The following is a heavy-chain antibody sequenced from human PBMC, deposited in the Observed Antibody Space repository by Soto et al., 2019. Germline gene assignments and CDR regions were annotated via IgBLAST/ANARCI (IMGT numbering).Heavy chain of an antibody. CDR2: IWYDGSNK. Sequence: SLRLSCAASGFTFSSYGMHWVRQAPGKGLEWVAVIWYDGSNKYYADSVKGRFTISRDNSKNTLYLQMNSLRAEDTAVYYCASTYYYDSSGYYPGGYYGMDVWGQGTTVTVSS. V-gene: IGHV3-33*01. J-gene: IGHJ6*02. CDR3: ASTYYYDSSGYYPGGYYGMDV. CDR1: GFTFSSYG. D-gene: IGHD3-22*01.